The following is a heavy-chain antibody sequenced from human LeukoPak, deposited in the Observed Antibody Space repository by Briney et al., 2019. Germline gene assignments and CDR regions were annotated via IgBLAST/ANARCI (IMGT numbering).Heavy chain of an antibody. CDR2: IYYSGST. V-gene: IGHV4-39*07. D-gene: IGHD3-16*02. CDR1: GGSISSSSYY. J-gene: IGHJ4*02. Sequence: SETLSLTCTVSGGSISSSSYYWGWIRQPPGKGLEWIGSIYYSGSTYYNPSLKSRVTISVDTSKNQFSLKLSSVTAAGTAVYYCARSPTFGGVIVEAPTFDYWGQGTLVTVSS. CDR3: ARSPTFGGVIVEAPTFDY.